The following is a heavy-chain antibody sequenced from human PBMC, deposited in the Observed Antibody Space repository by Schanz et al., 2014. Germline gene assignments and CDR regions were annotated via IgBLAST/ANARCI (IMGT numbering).Heavy chain of an antibody. Sequence: QVQLVQSGAEVKQPGASVKVSCKASGGTFSSYTINWVRQAPGKGLEWLGGFDVEDGETIYAQKFQGRVTMTEDTSTETAYMELSGLRSGDTAVYYCATNSPFRMVRGSNAFDAWGQGTMVTVSS. V-gene: IGHV1-24*01. CDR3: ATNSPFRMVRGSNAFDA. D-gene: IGHD3-10*01. J-gene: IGHJ3*01. CDR2: FDVEDGET. CDR1: GGTFSSYT.